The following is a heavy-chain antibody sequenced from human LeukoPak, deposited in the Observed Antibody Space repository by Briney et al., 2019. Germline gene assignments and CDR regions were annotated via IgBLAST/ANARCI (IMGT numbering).Heavy chain of an antibody. J-gene: IGHJ4*02. V-gene: IGHV3-23*01. CDR3: AKKPIPRIQLWLMEC. D-gene: IGHD5-18*01. Sequence: GGSLRLSCAASGFTFSSYAMSWVRQAPGKGLEWVSAISGSGGSTYYADSVKGRFTISRDNSKNTLYLQMNSLRAEDTAVYYCAKKPIPRIQLWLMECWGQGTLVTVSS. CDR2: ISGSGGST. CDR1: GFTFSSYA.